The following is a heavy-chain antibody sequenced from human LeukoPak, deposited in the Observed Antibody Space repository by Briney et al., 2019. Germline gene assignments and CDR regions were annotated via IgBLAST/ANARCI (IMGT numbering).Heavy chain of an antibody. V-gene: IGHV3-30*04. CDR2: ISYDGSKK. J-gene: IGHJ6*02. CDR1: GFTFSSYA. CDR3: AREVAVADYGMDV. D-gene: IGHD6-19*01. Sequence: GRSLRLSCAASGFTFSSYAMHWVRQAPGKGLEWVAVISYDGSKKYYADSVKGRFTNSRDNSKNTLYLQMNSLRAEDTAVYYCAREVAVADYGMDVWGQGTTVTVSS.